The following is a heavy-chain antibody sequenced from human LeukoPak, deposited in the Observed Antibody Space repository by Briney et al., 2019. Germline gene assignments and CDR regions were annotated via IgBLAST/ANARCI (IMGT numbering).Heavy chain of an antibody. Sequence: PSETLSLTCTVSGGSISSSSYYWGWIRQPPGKGLEWIGSIYYSGSTYYNPSLKSRVTISVDTSKNQFSLKLSSVTAADTAVYYCARDQDRWGGYFDYWGQGTLVTVSS. CDR2: IYYSGST. CDR1: GGSISSSSYY. CDR3: ARDQDRWGGYFDY. J-gene: IGHJ4*02. V-gene: IGHV4-39*07. D-gene: IGHD3-16*01.